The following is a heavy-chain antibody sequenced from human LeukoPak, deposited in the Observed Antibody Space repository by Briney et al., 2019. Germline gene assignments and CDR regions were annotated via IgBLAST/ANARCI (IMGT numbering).Heavy chain of an antibody. Sequence: PSQTLSLTCAVSGGSISRGGYSWSWIRQPPGKGLEWIGYFYYSGSTYYNPSLKSRVTISLDTSKNQLSLKLSSVTAADTAVYYCARDPYHFYCTNGVCRDSNWFDPWGQGTLVTVSS. CDR2: FYYSGST. J-gene: IGHJ5*02. D-gene: IGHD2-8*01. CDR3: ARDPYHFYCTNGVCRDSNWFDP. V-gene: IGHV4-30-4*07. CDR1: GGSISRGGYS.